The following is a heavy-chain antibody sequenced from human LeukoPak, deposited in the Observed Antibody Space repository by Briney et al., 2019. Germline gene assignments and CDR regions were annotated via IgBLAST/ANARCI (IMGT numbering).Heavy chain of an antibody. V-gene: IGHV5-51*01. D-gene: IGHD4-17*01. J-gene: IGHJ3*02. Sequence: GESLKISCKGSGYSFTSYWIGWVRQMPGEGLEWMGIIYPGDSDTRYSPSFQGQVTISADKSISTAYLQWSSLKASDTAMYYCARSVMTTVTPRLWDAFDIWGQGTMVTVSS. CDR3: ARSVMTTVTPRLWDAFDI. CDR2: IYPGDSDT. CDR1: GYSFTSYW.